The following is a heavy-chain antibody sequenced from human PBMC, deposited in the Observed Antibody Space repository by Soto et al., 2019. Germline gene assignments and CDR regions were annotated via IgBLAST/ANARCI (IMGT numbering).Heavy chain of an antibody. CDR1: GYSFMKYG. D-gene: IGHD2-2*01. J-gene: IGHJ4*02. CDR2: ISPYSGYT. V-gene: IGHV1-18*01. Sequence: ASVKVSCKGFGYSFMKYGISWARQAPGQGLEWVGWISPYSGYTHSAQKFHGRLTLTTDTAASTAYMELRILRSADTALYYCAREASVLIPAAQPSRFDSWGQGTLVTVSS. CDR3: AREASVLIPAAQPSRFDS.